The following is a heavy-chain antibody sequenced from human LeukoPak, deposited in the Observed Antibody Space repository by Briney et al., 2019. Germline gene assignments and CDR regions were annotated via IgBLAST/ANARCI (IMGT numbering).Heavy chain of an antibody. Sequence: ASVKVSCKASGYTFSGFYIHWVRQAPGQGLEWMGWINPNSGGTNYAQRFQGRVTMTRDTSISTVYMELSRLRSDDTAVYYCARAGLGDSSSGDYYYYMDVWGKGTTVTVSS. CDR3: ARAGLGDSSSGDYYYYMDV. J-gene: IGHJ6*03. CDR1: GYTFSGFY. D-gene: IGHD6-13*01. CDR2: INPNSGGT. V-gene: IGHV1-2*02.